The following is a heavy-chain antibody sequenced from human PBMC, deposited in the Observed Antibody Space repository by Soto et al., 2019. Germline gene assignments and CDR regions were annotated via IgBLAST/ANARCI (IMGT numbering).Heavy chain of an antibody. V-gene: IGHV1-58*01. CDR1: GFTFTSSA. CDR3: AADTILRYFDWLPFYGMDV. D-gene: IGHD3-9*01. Sequence: ASVKVSCKASGFTFTSSAVQWVRQARGQRLEWIGWIVVGSGNTNYAQKFQERVTITRDMSTSTAYMELSSLRSEDTAVYYCAADTILRYFDWLPFYGMDVWGQGTTVTVSS. CDR2: IVVGSGNT. J-gene: IGHJ6*02.